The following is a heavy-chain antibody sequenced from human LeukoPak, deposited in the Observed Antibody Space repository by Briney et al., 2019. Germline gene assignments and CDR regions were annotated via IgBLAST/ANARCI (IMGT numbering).Heavy chain of an antibody. CDR1: GFTFSGYW. CDR3: AKDDYGGKGPLRI. CDR2: IRYDGSNK. Sequence: GGSLRLSCAASGFTFSGYWMSWVRQAPGKGLEWVAFIRYDGSNKYYADSVKGRFTISRDNSKNTLYLQMNSLRAEDTAVYYCAKDDYGGKGPLRIWGQGTMVTVSS. D-gene: IGHD4-23*01. J-gene: IGHJ3*02. V-gene: IGHV3-30*02.